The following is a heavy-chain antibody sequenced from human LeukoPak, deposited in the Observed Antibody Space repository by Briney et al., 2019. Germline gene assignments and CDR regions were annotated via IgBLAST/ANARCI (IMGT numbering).Heavy chain of an antibody. CDR2: INPNSGGT. Sequence: ASVKVSCKASGYTFTGYYMHWVRQAPGQGLEWMGWINPNSGGTNYAQKFQGRVTMTRDTSISTAYMELSRLRSDDTVVYYCARGNGDLNYYYYYMDVWGKGTTVTISS. V-gene: IGHV1-2*02. CDR3: ARGNGDLNYYYYYMDV. CDR1: GYTFTGYY. J-gene: IGHJ6*03. D-gene: IGHD4-17*01.